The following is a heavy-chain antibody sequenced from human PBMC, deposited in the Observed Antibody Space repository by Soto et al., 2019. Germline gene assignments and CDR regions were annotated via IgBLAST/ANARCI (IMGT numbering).Heavy chain of an antibody. Sequence: VASVKVSCKASGGTFSSYAISWVRQAPGQGLEWMGGIIPIFGTANYAQKFQGRVTITADESTSTAYMELSSLRSEDTAVYYCARYCISTSCYLLGVYYYYYGMDVWGQGTTGTLFS. D-gene: IGHD2-2*01. CDR1: GGTFSSYA. V-gene: IGHV1-69*13. J-gene: IGHJ6*02. CDR3: ARYCISTSCYLLGVYYYYYGMDV. CDR2: IIPIFGTA.